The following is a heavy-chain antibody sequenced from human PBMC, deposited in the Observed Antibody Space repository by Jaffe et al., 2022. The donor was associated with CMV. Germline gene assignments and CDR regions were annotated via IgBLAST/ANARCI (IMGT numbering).Heavy chain of an antibody. D-gene: IGHD3-22*01. CDR3: AKDKLAQDSSGYYNY. CDR1: GFTFSNYG. V-gene: IGHV3-23*01. Sequence: EVQLLESGGGLVQPGESLRLSCAATGFTFSNYGMSWVRQAPGKGLEWVSGLSGSGATTYYADSVKGRFTISRDNSKNTLYLQMSSLRGEDTAVYYCAKDKLAQDSSGYYNYWGQGTLVTVSS. CDR2: LSGSGATT. J-gene: IGHJ4*02.